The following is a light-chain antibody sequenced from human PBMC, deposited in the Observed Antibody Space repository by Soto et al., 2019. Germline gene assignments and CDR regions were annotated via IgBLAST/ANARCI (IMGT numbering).Light chain of an antibody. V-gene: IGLV1-40*01. CDR2: ANT. CDR3: QSYDSSLSALV. J-gene: IGLJ2*01. Sequence: QSVLTQPPSVSGAPGQRVTISCTGSSSNIGAGYDVHWYQQVPGTAPKLLIYANTNRPSGVPDRFSGSKSGTSASLAITGLQAEDEADYYCQSYDSSLSALVFGGGTQLTVL. CDR1: SSNIGAGYD.